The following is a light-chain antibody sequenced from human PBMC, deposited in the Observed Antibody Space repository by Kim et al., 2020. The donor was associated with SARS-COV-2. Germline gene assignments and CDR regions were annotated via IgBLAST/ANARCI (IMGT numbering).Light chain of an antibody. V-gene: IGKV1-27*01. J-gene: IGKJ4*01. Sequence: DIQMTQSPSSLSASVGDRVSITCRASPGIRNYLAWYQQKPGKVPKLLIYAASTLQSGVPSRFSGSGSGTDFTLTISSLQPEDVATYYCQKHDSAPLAFGGGTKVDIK. CDR2: AAS. CDR3: QKHDSAPLA. CDR1: PGIRNY.